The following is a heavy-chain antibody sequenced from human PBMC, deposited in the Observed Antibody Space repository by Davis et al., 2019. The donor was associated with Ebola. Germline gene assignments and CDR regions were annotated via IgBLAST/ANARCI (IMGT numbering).Heavy chain of an antibody. J-gene: IGHJ4*02. D-gene: IGHD3-22*01. Sequence: PGGSLRLSCAASGFTFSSYGMHWVRQASGKGLEWVGRIRSKANSYATAYAASVKGRFTISRDDSKNTAYLQMNSLKTEDTAVYYCTGPVGSYDSSGYWVYYWGQGTLVTVSS. CDR1: GFTFSSYG. CDR2: IRSKANSYAT. V-gene: IGHV3-73*01. CDR3: TGPVGSYDSSGYWVYY.